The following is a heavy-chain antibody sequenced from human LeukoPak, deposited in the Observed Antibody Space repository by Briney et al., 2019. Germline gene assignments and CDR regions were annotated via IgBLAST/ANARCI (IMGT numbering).Heavy chain of an antibody. CDR1: GGSISSSIHY. J-gene: IGHJ4*02. CDR2: IYYSGST. Sequence: KPSETLSLTCTVSGGSISSSIHYWAWIRQPPGKGLEWIGSIYYSGSTYYNPSLRSRVSISVDTSKNQFSLKLTSVTAADTAVYYCARLAAEHYYDSGGFFDYWGQGTLVTVSS. CDR3: ARLAAEHYYDSGGFFDY. D-gene: IGHD3-22*01. V-gene: IGHV4-39*01.